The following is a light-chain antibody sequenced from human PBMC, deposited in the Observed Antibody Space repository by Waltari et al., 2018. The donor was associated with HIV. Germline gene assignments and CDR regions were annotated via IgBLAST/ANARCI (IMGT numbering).Light chain of an antibody. J-gene: IGLJ3*02. CDR3: STWDASLIGWV. CDR1: ISSIGRHI. Sequence: SMLPQPPSASGTPGHRVTLSCSGMISSIGRHIFSCSQQLPGTAPKLLSYRNNHRPSGVPDRFSGSKSGTSASLAISGLQSEDEADYYCSTWDASLIGWVFGGGTKLTVL. V-gene: IGLV1-44*01. CDR2: RNN.